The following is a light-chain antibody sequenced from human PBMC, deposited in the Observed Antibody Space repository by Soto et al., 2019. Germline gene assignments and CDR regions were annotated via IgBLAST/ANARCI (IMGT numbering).Light chain of an antibody. CDR1: QSISNY. CDR2: DSS. CDR3: PQSYSTIIT. Sequence: DIQITQSPSSLSASVGDRVTITCRASQSISNYLNWYQQKPGKAPKLLIYDSSSLHSGVPSRFSCSGAGTGCTRAINSLQPEDFATYSCPQSYSTIITFGQGTRLEIK. J-gene: IGKJ5*01. V-gene: IGKV1-39*01.